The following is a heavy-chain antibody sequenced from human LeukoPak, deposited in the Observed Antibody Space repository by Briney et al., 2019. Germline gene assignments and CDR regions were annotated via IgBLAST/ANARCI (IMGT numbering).Heavy chain of an antibody. D-gene: IGHD5-12*01. CDR2: ISYDGSNK. Sequence: GGSLRLSCAASGFTFSSYAMHWVRQAPGKGLEWVAVISYDGSNKYYADSVKGRFTISRDNSKNTLYLQMNSLRAEDTAVYYCAKDASSGYSGYDGYYYYYMDVWGKGTTVTISS. CDR3: AKDASSGYSGYDGYYYYYMDV. J-gene: IGHJ6*03. V-gene: IGHV3-30*04. CDR1: GFTFSSYA.